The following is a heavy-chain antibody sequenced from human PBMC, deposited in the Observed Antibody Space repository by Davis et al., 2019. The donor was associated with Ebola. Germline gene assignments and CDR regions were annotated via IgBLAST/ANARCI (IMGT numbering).Heavy chain of an antibody. CDR1: GFTFSSYA. V-gene: IGHV3-23*01. CDR3: AKVVIYYYDSSGD. D-gene: IGHD3-22*01. J-gene: IGHJ4*02. CDR2: ISGSGGST. Sequence: GESLKISCAASGFTFSSYAMSWVRQAPGKGLEWVSAISGSGGSTYYADSVKGRFTISRDNSKNTLYLQMNSLRAEDTAVYYCAKVVIYYYDSSGDWGQGTLVTVSS.